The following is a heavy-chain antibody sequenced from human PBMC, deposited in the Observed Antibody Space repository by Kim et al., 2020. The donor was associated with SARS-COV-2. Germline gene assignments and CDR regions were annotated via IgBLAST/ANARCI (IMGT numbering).Heavy chain of an antibody. CDR3: ALGGGYCSGGSCTDDY. D-gene: IGHD2-15*01. J-gene: IGHJ4*02. Sequence: SVKGRFDISRDNSKNTLYLQMNSLRAEDTAVYYCALGGGYCSGGSCTDDYWGQGTLVTVSS. V-gene: IGHV3-30*09.